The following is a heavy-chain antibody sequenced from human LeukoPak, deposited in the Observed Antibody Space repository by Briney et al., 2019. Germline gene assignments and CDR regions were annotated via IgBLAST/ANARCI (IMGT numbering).Heavy chain of an antibody. J-gene: IGHJ4*02. D-gene: IGHD1-26*01. CDR1: GFTFSSYG. CDR3: ARPTYSGSYYWFDY. CDR2: IWYDGSNK. Sequence: PGRSLRLSCAASGFTFSSYGMHWVRQAPGKGLEWVVVIWYDGSNKYYADSVKGRFTISRDNSKNTLYLQMNSLRAEDTAVYYCARPTYSGSYYWFDYWGQGTLVTVSS. V-gene: IGHV3-33*01.